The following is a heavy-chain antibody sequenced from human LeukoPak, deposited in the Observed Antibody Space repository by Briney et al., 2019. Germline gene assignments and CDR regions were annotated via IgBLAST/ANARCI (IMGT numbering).Heavy chain of an antibody. CDR1: GFTFSDYD. Sequence: GGSLRLSCSASGFTFSDYDMNWVRQAPGKGLEWVSSISYLSSHVYYGDSVKGRFSISRGNAKNSLYLQMNSLGAEDTAIYYCGRAFPPLRTSSAGDLWGQGILVTVSS. J-gene: IGHJ4*02. V-gene: IGHV3-21*01. CDR2: ISYLSSHV. CDR3: GRAFPPLRTSSAGDL. D-gene: IGHD3-16*01.